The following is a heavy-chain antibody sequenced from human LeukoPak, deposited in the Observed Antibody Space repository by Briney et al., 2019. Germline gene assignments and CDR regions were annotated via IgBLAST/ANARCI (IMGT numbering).Heavy chain of an antibody. Sequence: GGSLRLSCAVSGFTFSNFAMTRVRQAPGKGLEWVSSIRISGGDTYYADSVKGRFTISRDNSKNTLYLQMNSLRAEDTAVYYCAKDGSGTYPDAFDMWGQGTMVTVSS. CDR3: AKDGSGTYPDAFDM. D-gene: IGHD1-26*01. V-gene: IGHV3-23*01. J-gene: IGHJ3*02. CDR1: GFTFSNFA. CDR2: IRISGGDT.